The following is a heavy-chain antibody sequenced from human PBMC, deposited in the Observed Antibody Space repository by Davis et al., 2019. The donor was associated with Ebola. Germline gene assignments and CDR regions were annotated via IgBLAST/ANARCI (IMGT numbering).Heavy chain of an antibody. CDR2: ISYDGSNK. Sequence: GESLKISCAASGFTFSSYAMHWVRQAPGKGLEWVAVISYDGSNKYYADSVKGRFTISRDNSKNTLYLQMNSLRAEDTAVYYCARDGMGWELLRVYFDYWGQGTLVTVSA. J-gene: IGHJ4*02. V-gene: IGHV3-30-3*01. CDR1: GFTFSSYA. D-gene: IGHD1-26*01. CDR3: ARDGMGWELLRVYFDY.